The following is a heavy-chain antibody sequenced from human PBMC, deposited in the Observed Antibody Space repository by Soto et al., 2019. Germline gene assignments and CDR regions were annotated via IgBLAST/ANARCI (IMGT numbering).Heavy chain of an antibody. CDR2: ISDDGVSK. J-gene: IGHJ4*02. CDR3: ARAYYFGSGTSYTLYY. V-gene: IGHV3-30*03. Sequence: GGSLRLSCAASGFTFSNYGMHWVRQAPGKGLEWVAVISDDGVSKYYADSVQGRFTISRDNSESVVLLQMNSLRPDDTALYFCARAYYFGSGTSYTLYYWGQGTQVTVSS. CDR1: GFTFSNYG. D-gene: IGHD3-10*01.